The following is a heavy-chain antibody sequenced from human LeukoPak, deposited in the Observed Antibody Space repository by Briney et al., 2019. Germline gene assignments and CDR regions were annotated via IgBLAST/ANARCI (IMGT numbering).Heavy chain of an antibody. V-gene: IGHV1-18*01. CDR1: GCTFTSYG. CDR2: ISAYNGNT. J-gene: IGHJ3*02. D-gene: IGHD3-3*01. CDR3: GTIFGVVANDAFDI. Sequence: ASVKVSCKASGCTFTSYGISWVRQAPGQGLEWMGWISAYNGNTNYAQKLQGRVTMTTDTSTSTAYMELRSLRSDDTAVYYCGTIFGVVANDAFDIWGQGTMVTVSS.